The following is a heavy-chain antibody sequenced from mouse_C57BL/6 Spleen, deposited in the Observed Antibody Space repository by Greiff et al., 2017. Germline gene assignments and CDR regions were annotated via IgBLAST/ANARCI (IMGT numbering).Heavy chain of an antibody. CDR3: ARNYYGSSYEAMDY. J-gene: IGHJ4*01. Sequence: EVQGVESGGGLVQPGGSLKLSCAASGFTFSDYYMYWVRQTPEKRLEWVAYISNGGGSTYYPDTVKGRFTISRDNAKNTLYLQMSRLKSEDTAMYYCARNYYGSSYEAMDYWGQGTSVTVSS. CDR1: GFTFSDYY. D-gene: IGHD1-1*01. CDR2: ISNGGGST. V-gene: IGHV5-12*01.